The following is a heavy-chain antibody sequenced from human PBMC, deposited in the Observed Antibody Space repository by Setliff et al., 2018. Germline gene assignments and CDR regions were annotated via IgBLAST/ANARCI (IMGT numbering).Heavy chain of an antibody. J-gene: IGHJ6*03. CDR3: AREGPESDSSGYMDV. Sequence: SETLSLTCTVSGGSISPYFRSWVRQPPGKGLEWIGYIYHNGNTNFNPSLKTRVTMSVDTSKNQFALKLSSVTAADAAVYYCAREGPESDSSGYMDVWGQGTTVTV. CDR2: IYHNGNT. D-gene: IGHD3-22*01. CDR1: GGSISPYF. V-gene: IGHV4-59*12.